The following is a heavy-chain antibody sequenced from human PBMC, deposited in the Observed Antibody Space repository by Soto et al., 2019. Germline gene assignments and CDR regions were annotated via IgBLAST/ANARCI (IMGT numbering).Heavy chain of an antibody. D-gene: IGHD6-13*01. J-gene: IGHJ6*03. V-gene: IGHV3-48*01. Sequence: GGSLRLSCAASGFTFSSYSMNWVRQAPGKGLEWVSYISSSSSTIYYADSVKGRFTISRDNAKNALYLQMNSLIAEDTAVCYCAREGGGSWYSFDYMDVWGKGTTVTVSS. CDR3: AREGGGSWYSFDYMDV. CDR1: GFTFSSYS. CDR2: ISSSSSTI.